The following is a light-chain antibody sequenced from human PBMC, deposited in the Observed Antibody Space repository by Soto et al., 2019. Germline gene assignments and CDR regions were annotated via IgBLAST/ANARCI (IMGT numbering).Light chain of an antibody. CDR2: DAS. V-gene: IGKV1-33*01. J-gene: IGKJ4*01. Sequence: DIQMTQSPSSLSASVGYRVTITCQASQDISNYLNWYQQKPGKAPKLLIYDASNLETGVPSRFSGSGSGTDFTGTISSLQCEDIATYYCEQYDNLPLTFGGGTKVEIK. CDR3: EQYDNLPLT. CDR1: QDISNY.